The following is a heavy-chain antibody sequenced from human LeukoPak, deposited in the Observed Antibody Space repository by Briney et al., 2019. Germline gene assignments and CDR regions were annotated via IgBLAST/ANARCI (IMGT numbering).Heavy chain of an antibody. CDR1: GGSISSGDYY. CDR2: IYYSGST. D-gene: IGHD4-17*01. CDR3: ARDYGDSGHNWFDP. V-gene: IGHV4-30-4*01. Sequence: PSQTLSLTCTVSGGSISSGDYYWSWIRQPPGKGLEWIGYIYYSGSTYYNPSLKSRVTISVDTSKNQFSLKLSSVTAADTAVYYCARDYGDSGHNWFDPWGQGTLVTVSS. J-gene: IGHJ5*02.